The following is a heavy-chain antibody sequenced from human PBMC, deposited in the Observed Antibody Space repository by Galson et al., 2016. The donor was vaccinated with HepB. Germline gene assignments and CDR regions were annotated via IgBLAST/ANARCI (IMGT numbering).Heavy chain of an antibody. D-gene: IGHD4-17*01. V-gene: IGHV3-23*01. CDR1: GFSLSWYW. CDR2: IVGSGGST. Sequence: SLRLSCAASGFSLSWYWMTWVRQAPGKGLEWVSVIVGSGGSTNYADSVKGRFTISRDNSKNTLYLQMNSRRAEDTAVYYCAKDYGDYPLDWGQGTLVTVSS. CDR3: AKDYGDYPLD. J-gene: IGHJ4*02.